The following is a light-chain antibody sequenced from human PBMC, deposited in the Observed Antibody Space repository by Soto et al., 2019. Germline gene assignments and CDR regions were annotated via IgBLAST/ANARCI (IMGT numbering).Light chain of an antibody. CDR2: MVS. J-gene: IGKJ2*03. V-gene: IGKV2-30*01. CDR3: MQNTIWPHS. CDR1: QSLVERDGNTY. Sequence: DDVMTQSPLSLPVTLGQPASISCRSSQSLVERDGNTYLNWFQQRPGQSPRRLIYMVSNRDSGVPDRLSGSGSGTDFTLKISRVEAEDVAVYYCMQNTIWPHSFGQGTKLEIK.